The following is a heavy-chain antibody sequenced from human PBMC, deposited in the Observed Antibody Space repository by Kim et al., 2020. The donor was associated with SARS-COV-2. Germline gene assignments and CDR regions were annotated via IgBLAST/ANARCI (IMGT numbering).Heavy chain of an antibody. Sequence: GGSLRLSCAASGFIFTTYAMNWVRQAPGKGLEWVAVIGTTGVHIYYADSIKGRFTISRDNSKNMIYLQINNLRVEDTAVYYCAKDGYLDYGYYFDYWGQGTRVTVSS. CDR1: GFIFTTYA. J-gene: IGHJ4*02. V-gene: IGHV3-23*01. CDR3: AKDGYLDYGYYFDY. CDR2: IGTTGVHI. D-gene: IGHD4-17*01.